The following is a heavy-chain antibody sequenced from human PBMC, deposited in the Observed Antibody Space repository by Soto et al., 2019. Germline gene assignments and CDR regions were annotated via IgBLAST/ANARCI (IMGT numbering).Heavy chain of an antibody. CDR2: IWYDGSNK. V-gene: IGHV3-33*01. D-gene: IGHD4-17*01. CDR3: ARDKRRPTVTTGQRRYYFDY. Sequence: PGGSLRLSCAASGFTFSSYGMHWVRQAPGKGLEWVAVIWYDGSNKYYADSVKGRFTISRDNSKNTLYLQMNSLRAEDTAVYYCARDKRRPTVTTGQRRYYFDYWGQGTPVTVSS. CDR1: GFTFSSYG. J-gene: IGHJ4*02.